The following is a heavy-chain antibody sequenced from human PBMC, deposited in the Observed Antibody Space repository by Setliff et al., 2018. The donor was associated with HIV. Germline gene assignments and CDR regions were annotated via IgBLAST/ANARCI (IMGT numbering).Heavy chain of an antibody. J-gene: IGHJ4*02. CDR1: GYSISSSNW. CDR2: IYHNGNT. CDR3: ARMGNSYDSSGSYDYFDY. Sequence: SETLSLTCAVSGYSISSSNWWAWFRQPPGKGLEWIGYIYHNGNTNYNPSLRSRVTMSIDTSKNQFFLKLSSVTALDTATYYCARMGNSYDSSGSYDYFDYWGQGTLVTVS. D-gene: IGHD3-22*01. V-gene: IGHV4-28*06.